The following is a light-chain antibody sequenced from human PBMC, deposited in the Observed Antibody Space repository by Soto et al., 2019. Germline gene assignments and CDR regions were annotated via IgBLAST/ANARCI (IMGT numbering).Light chain of an antibody. Sequence: AIQLTQSPSSLSASVGDSVTITCRASQGISSALAWYQQTPGRAPKLLIYDASTLASGVPSRFSGSRSGTDFTLTVSSLHPEDFATYYCQQFDDSPFTFAPGTKVDI. J-gene: IGKJ3*01. V-gene: IGKV1D-13*01. CDR2: DAS. CDR3: QQFDDSPFT. CDR1: QGISSA.